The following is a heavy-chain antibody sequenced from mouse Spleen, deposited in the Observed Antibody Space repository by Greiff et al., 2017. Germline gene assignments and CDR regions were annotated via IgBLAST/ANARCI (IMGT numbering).Heavy chain of an antibody. D-gene: IGHD4-1*01. CDR1: GFTFSSYT. J-gene: IGHJ3*01. Sequence: EVNVVESGGGLVQPGGSLKLSCAASGFTFSSYTMSWVRQTPEKRLEWVAYISNGGGSTYYPDTVKGRFTISRDNAKNTLYLQMSSLKSEDTAMYYCARGAGTPFAYWGQGTLVTVSA. CDR3: ARGAGTPFAY. V-gene: IGHV5-12-2*01. CDR2: ISNGGGST.